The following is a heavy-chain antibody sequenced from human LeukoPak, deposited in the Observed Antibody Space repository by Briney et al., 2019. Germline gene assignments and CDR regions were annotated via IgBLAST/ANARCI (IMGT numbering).Heavy chain of an antibody. CDR2: IIPIFGTA. Sequence: SVKVSCKASGGTFSSYAISWVRQAPGQGLEWMGGIIPIFGTANYAQKFQGRVTITADESTSTAYMELSRLRSEDTAVYYCAREVGCSSTSCYPYCGGDCHTSGAFDIWGQGTMVTVSS. CDR1: GGTFSSYA. CDR3: AREVGCSSTSCYPYCGGDCHTSGAFDI. V-gene: IGHV1-69*01. J-gene: IGHJ3*02. D-gene: IGHD2-2*01.